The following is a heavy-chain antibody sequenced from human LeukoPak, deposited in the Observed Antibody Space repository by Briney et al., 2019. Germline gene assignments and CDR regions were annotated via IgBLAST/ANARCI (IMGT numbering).Heavy chain of an antibody. CDR3: AREMIVAPYNWFDP. D-gene: IGHD3-22*01. J-gene: IGHJ5*02. Sequence: GGSLRLSCAASGFTFSDYYMCWIRQAPGKGLEWVPYISSSGSTIYYADSVKGRFTIPRDNAKNSLYLQMNSLRAEDTAVYYCAREMIVAPYNWFDPWGQGTLVTVSS. V-gene: IGHV3-11*01. CDR2: ISSSGSTI. CDR1: GFTFSDYY.